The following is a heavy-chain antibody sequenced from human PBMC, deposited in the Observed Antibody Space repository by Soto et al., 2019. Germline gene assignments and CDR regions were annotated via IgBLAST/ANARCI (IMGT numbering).Heavy chain of an antibody. CDR2: ISGSGAST. CDR1: GFTSSSYA. J-gene: IGHJ4*02. D-gene: IGHD7-27*01. Sequence: EVQLLESGGGLVQPGGSLRLSCAVSGFTSSSYAMSWVRQAPGKGLEWVSAISGSGASTYYVDSEKGHFTISRDNSKNKLYLQMKSLRAEDTAVYYCARVALANWGSAWYFDYWGQGTLVTVSS. CDR3: ARVALANWGSAWYFDY. V-gene: IGHV3-23*01.